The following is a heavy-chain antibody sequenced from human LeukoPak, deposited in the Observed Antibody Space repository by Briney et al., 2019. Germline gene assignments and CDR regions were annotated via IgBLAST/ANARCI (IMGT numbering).Heavy chain of an antibody. Sequence: PGGSLRLSCAASGFTFSNYWMSWVRQAPGKGLEWLANINQNGSEIYYVDSVKGRFTISRDNGKNSLYLQINSLRADDTAVYYCARDQGSMIVVRTTSWYFDLWGRGTLHTVSS. D-gene: IGHD3-22*01. V-gene: IGHV3-7*01. CDR1: GFTFSNYW. J-gene: IGHJ2*01. CDR3: ARDQGSMIVVRTTSWYFDL. CDR2: INQNGSEI.